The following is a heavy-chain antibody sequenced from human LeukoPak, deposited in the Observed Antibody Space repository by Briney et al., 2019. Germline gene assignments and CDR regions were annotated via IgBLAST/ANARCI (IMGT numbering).Heavy chain of an antibody. CDR3: ASFLYSSGWYADY. CDR1: GYTFTSYD. D-gene: IGHD6-19*01. Sequence: AAVKVSCKASGYTFTSYDINWVRQATGQGLEWMGWMNPNSGNTGYAQKFQGRVTMTRNTSISTAYMELSSLRSEDTAVYYCASFLYSSGWYADYWGQGTLVTVSS. CDR2: MNPNSGNT. V-gene: IGHV1-8*01. J-gene: IGHJ4*02.